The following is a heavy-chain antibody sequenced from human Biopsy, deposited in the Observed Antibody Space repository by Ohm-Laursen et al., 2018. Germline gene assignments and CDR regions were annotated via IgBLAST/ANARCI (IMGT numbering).Heavy chain of an antibody. J-gene: IGHJ4*02. CDR3: AREGDDSSGYTPHYFDY. CDR2: IWYDGSNK. D-gene: IGHD3-22*01. V-gene: IGHV3-33*01. CDR1: GFTFSIYG. Sequence: SLRLSCSASGFTFSIYGMHWVRQAPGKGLEWVAVIWYDGSNKYYADSVKGRFTISRDDPKNTLYLQMNSLRAEDTAVYYCAREGDDSSGYTPHYFDYWGQGALVTVSS.